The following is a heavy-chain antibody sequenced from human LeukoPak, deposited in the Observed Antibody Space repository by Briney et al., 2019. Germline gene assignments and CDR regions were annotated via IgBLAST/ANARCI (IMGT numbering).Heavy chain of an antibody. CDR1: RFTFTDYY. D-gene: IGHD4-23*01. Sequence: GASVKVSCMASRFTFTDYYIHWVRQAPGQGLEWMGWIIPNSGGTNYAQNFQGRVTMTRDTSITPAYMELSSLRSGDTAVYFCAREYGGTYRFDYWGQGTLVTVSS. J-gene: IGHJ4*02. CDR2: IIPNSGGT. V-gene: IGHV1-2*02. CDR3: AREYGGTYRFDY.